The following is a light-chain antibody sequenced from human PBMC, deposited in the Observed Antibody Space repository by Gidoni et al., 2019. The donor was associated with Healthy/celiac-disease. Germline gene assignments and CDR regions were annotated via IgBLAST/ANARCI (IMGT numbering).Light chain of an antibody. J-gene: IGKJ2*01. CDR3: QQSYSTRYT. V-gene: IGKV1-39*01. CDR1: QSISSY. CDR2: AAS. Sequence: DIQMTQSPSSLSASVGDRVTITCRASQSISSYLNWYQQKLGKAPKLLIYAASSLQSGVPSRFSGSGSGTDVTLTISSLQPEDFATYYCQQSYSTRYTFGQGTKLEIK.